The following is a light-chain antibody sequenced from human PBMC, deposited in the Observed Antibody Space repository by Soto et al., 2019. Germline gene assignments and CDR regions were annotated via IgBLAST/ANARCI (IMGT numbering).Light chain of an antibody. CDR3: QQSYSLPLT. CDR1: QGISNY. Sequence: EIPMTQSASCLSAFVGDRVNIXCRASQGISNYLAWYQQMSGKVQKPLIYAASALERGGPSRFSCSGSVTDFTRTISSRQPEDFATYFGQQSYSLPLTFGQGTRLEIK. CDR2: AAS. J-gene: IGKJ5*01. V-gene: IGKV1-39*01.